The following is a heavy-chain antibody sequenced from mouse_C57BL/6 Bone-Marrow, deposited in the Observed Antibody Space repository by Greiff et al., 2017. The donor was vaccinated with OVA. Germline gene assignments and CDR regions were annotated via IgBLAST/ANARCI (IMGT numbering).Heavy chain of an antibody. CDR2: IDPENGDT. D-gene: IGHD3-2*02. J-gene: IGHJ2*01. V-gene: IGHV14-4*01. CDR3: TTDSSGYVSYYFDY. CDR1: GFNINDDY. Sequence: VQLQQSGAELVRPGASVKLSCTASGFNINDDYMHWVKQRPEQGLAWIGWIDPENGDTEYASKFQGKATITADTSSNTAYLQLSSLPSEDTAVYYCTTDSSGYVSYYFDYWGQGTTLTVSS.